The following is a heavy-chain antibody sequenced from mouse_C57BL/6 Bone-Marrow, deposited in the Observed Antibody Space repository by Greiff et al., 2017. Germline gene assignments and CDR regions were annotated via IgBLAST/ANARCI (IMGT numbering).Heavy chain of an antibody. V-gene: IGHV5-6*02. CDR1: GFTFSSYG. CDR3: ARESNLHYYGSSFFAY. Sequence: EVKLQESGGDLVKPGGSLKLSCAASGFTFSSYGMSWVRQTPDKRLEWVATISSGGSYTYYPDSVKGRFTISRYNAKHTLYLQMSSLKSEDTAMYYCARESNLHYYGSSFFAYWGQGTLVTVSA. J-gene: IGHJ3*01. D-gene: IGHD1-1*01. CDR2: ISSGGSYT.